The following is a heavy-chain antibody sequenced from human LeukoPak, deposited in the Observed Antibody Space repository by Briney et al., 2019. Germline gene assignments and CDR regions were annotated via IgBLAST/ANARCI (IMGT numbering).Heavy chain of an antibody. CDR2: IYHSGST. V-gene: IGHV4-30-2*01. CDR3: ARDQESVTIFGVVISGAFDI. J-gene: IGHJ3*02. Sequence: SETLSLTCTVSGGSISSGGYYWSWIRQPPGKGLEWIGYIYHSGSTYYNPSLKSRVTVSVDRSKNQFSLKLSSVTAADTAVYYCARDQESVTIFGVVISGAFDIWGQGTMVTVSS. CDR1: GGSISSGGYY. D-gene: IGHD3-3*01.